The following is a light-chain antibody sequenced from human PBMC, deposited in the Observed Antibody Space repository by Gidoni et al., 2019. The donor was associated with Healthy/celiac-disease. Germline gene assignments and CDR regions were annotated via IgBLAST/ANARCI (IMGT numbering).Light chain of an antibody. Sequence: DIQSTQTPSSLSASVGDRVTITCRASQSISSYLNWHQQTPGKAPKLLIYAASSLQSGVPSRFSGSGSWTDFTLTISSLQPEDFATYYCQQSYSPLTFGGGTKVEIK. V-gene: IGKV1-39*01. CDR3: QQSYSPLT. CDR1: QSISSY. CDR2: AAS. J-gene: IGKJ4*01.